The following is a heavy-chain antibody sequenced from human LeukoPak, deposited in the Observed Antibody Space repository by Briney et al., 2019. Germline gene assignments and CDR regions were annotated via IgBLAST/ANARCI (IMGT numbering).Heavy chain of an antibody. J-gene: IGHJ3*02. CDR3: AIGVRWESAGAFDI. CDR1: GGSISSYY. CDR2: IYYSGST. D-gene: IGHD4-23*01. V-gene: IGHV4-59*01. Sequence: SETLSLTCTVSGGSISSYYWSWIRQPPGKGLEWIGYIYYSGSTNYNPSLKSRVTISVDTSKNQFSLKLSSVTAADTAVYYCAIGVRWESAGAFDIWGQGTMVTVSS.